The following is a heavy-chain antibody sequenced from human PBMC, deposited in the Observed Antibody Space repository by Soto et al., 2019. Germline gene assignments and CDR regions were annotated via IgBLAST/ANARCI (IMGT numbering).Heavy chain of an antibody. V-gene: IGHV4-59*12. CDR2: IYYSGST. CDR3: SRNHERFLEWLSLDNWFAP. D-gene: IGHD3-3*01. J-gene: IGHJ5*02. Sequence: SETLSLTCTVSGGSISSYYWIWIRQPPGKGLEWIGYIYYSGSTNYSPSLKSRVTISVDTSKNQFSLKLSSVTAADTAVYYCSRNHERFLEWLSLDNWFAPWXQGTLVTVSS. CDR1: GGSISSYY.